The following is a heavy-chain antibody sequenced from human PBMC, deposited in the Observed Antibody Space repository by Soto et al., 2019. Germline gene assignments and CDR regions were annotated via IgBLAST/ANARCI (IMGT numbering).Heavy chain of an antibody. V-gene: IGHV1-69*13. Sequence: SVKVSCTASGGTFSSYAISWVRQAPGQGLEWMGGIIPIFGTANYAQKFQGRVTITADESTSTAYMELSSLRSEDTAVYYCASQCSGGSCYSTGYYYGMDVWGQGTTVTVSS. CDR3: ASQCSGGSCYSTGYYYGMDV. D-gene: IGHD2-15*01. CDR2: IIPIFGTA. J-gene: IGHJ6*02. CDR1: GGTFSSYA.